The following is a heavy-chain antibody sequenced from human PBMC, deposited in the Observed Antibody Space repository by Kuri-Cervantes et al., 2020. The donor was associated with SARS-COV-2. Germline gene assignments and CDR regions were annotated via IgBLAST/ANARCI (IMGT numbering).Heavy chain of an antibody. Sequence: GESLKISCEGSGYSFTSYWIGWVRRMPGKGLEWMGIIYPGDSDTRYSPSFQGQVTISADKSISTAFLQWSSLKASDTAMYYCARRAYGEQVDYYYMDVWGKGTTVTVSS. CDR1: GYSFTSYW. CDR2: IYPGDSDT. J-gene: IGHJ6*03. CDR3: ARRAYGEQVDYYYMDV. V-gene: IGHV5-51*01. D-gene: IGHD4-17*01.